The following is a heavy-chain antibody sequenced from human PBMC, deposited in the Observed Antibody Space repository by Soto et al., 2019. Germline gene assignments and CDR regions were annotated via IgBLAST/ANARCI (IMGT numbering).Heavy chain of an antibody. V-gene: IGHV4-31*03. J-gene: IGHJ6*02. Sequence: QVQLQESGPGLVKPSQTLSLTCTVSGGSISSGGYYWSWIRQHPGKGLEWIGYIDYSGSTYYNPSLKSRVTISVDTSKNQFSLKLSSVTAADTAVYYCARDKEDCSSTSCYGYYYYGMDVWGQGTTVTVSS. D-gene: IGHD2-2*01. CDR3: ARDKEDCSSTSCYGYYYYGMDV. CDR2: IDYSGST. CDR1: GGSISSGGYY.